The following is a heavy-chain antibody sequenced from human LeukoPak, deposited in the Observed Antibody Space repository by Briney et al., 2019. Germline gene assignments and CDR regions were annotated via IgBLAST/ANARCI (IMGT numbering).Heavy chain of an antibody. CDR1: GFTFSSYA. D-gene: IGHD3-22*01. CDR3: ATGVGYDSSGYLSN. Sequence: PGGSLRLSCSAPGFTFSSYAISWVRQAPGQGLEWMGGIIPIFGTANYAQKFQGRVTITADESTSTAYMELSSLRSEVTAVYYCATGVGYDSSGYLSNWGQGTLVTVSS. J-gene: IGHJ4*02. V-gene: IGHV1-69*01. CDR2: IIPIFGTA.